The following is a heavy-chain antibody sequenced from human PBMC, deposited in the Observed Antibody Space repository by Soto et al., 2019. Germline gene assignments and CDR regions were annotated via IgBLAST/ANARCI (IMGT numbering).Heavy chain of an antibody. J-gene: IGHJ4*02. D-gene: IGHD1-26*01. V-gene: IGHV1-58*01. CDR2: IVVGSGNT. CDR1: GFTFTSSA. CDR3: AAEGQVGAALLGY. Sequence: QMQLVQSGPEVKKPGTSVKVSCKASGFTFTSSAVQWVRQARGQRLEWIGWIVVGSGNTNYAQKFQERVTITRDMSTSTAYMELSSLRSEDTAVYYCAAEGQVGAALLGYWGQGTLVTVSS.